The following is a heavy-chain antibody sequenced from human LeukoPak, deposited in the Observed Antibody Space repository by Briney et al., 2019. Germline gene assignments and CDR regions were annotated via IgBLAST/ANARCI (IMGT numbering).Heavy chain of an antibody. V-gene: IGHV1-2*02. J-gene: IGHJ3*02. CDR1: GYTFTGYY. Sequence: ASVKVSCKAPGYTFTGYYMHWVRQAPGQGREWMGWINPNRGGTNYAQKFQGRVTMTRDPSISTAYMEMSRLRYDDTAVYYCASSFFYQYYYDSSGYADAFDIWGQGTMVTVSS. CDR3: ASSFFYQYYYDSSGYADAFDI. D-gene: IGHD3-22*01. CDR2: INPNRGGT.